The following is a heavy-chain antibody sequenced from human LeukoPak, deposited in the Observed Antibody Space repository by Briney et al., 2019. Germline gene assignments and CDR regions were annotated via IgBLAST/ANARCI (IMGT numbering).Heavy chain of an antibody. D-gene: IGHD3-22*01. V-gene: IGHV3-73*01. CDR3: TRPSYDSSVSGVVY. Sequence: GGSLRLSCATSGFTFSGSAIHWVRQASGRGLEWVGRIRSKANSYATTDVASVRGRFSISRDDSKNTAYLQMNSLKTEGTAVYYCTRPSYDSSVSGVVYWGQGTLVTVSS. CDR2: IRSKANSYAT. J-gene: IGHJ4*02. CDR1: GFTFSGSA.